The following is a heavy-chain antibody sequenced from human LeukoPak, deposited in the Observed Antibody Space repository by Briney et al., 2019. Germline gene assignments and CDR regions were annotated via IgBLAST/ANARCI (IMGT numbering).Heavy chain of an antibody. CDR2: ISSSSSYI. Sequence: PGGSLRLSCAASGFTFSSYSMNWVRQAPGKGLEWVSSISSSSSYIHYADSVKGRFTISRDNAKNSLYLQMNSLRAEDTAVCYCARDRRHRTIFGVGKGNYGYWGQGTLVTVSS. V-gene: IGHV3-21*01. CDR1: GFTFSSYS. CDR3: ARDRRHRTIFGVGKGNYGY. D-gene: IGHD3-3*01. J-gene: IGHJ4*02.